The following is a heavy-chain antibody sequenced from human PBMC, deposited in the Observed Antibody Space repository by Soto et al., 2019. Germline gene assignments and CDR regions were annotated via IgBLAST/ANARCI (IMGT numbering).Heavy chain of an antibody. J-gene: IGHJ6*02. CDR1: GFTFSSYA. D-gene: IGHD4-17*01. CDR2: ISYDGSNK. CDR3: ARVDHDSGDPGLHGMDV. Sequence: QVQLVESGGGVVQPGRSLRLSCAASGFTFSSYAMHWVRQAPGKGLEWVAVISYDGSNKYYADSVKGRFTISRDNSKNXLYLQMNRLRGEDTAVYYCARVDHDSGDPGLHGMDVWGQGTTVTVSS. V-gene: IGHV3-30-3*01.